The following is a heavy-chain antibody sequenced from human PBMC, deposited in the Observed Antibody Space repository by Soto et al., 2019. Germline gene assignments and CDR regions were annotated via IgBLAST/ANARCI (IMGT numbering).Heavy chain of an antibody. V-gene: IGHV3-23*01. Sequence: HPGGSLRLSCAASGFTFSSYAMSWVRQAPGKGLEWVSAVSGSGGSTYYADSVKGRFTISRDNSRNTLYLQMNSLRAEDTAVYYCAKDRDPFDYWGQGTLVTVSS. J-gene: IGHJ4*02. CDR1: GFTFSSYA. CDR2: VSGSGGST. CDR3: AKDRDPFDY.